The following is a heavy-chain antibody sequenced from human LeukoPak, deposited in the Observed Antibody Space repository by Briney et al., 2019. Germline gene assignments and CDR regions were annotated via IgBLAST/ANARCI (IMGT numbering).Heavy chain of an antibody. CDR2: ISTSGST. J-gene: IGHJ6*03. CDR3: ARDEFYYDTSGYYPNYYYYMDV. D-gene: IGHD3-22*01. V-gene: IGHV4-4*07. CDR1: GDSISGFY. Sequence: SETLSLTCTVSGDSISGFYWSWIRQPAGKGLQWIGRISTSGSTNYNPSLKSRVTISVDTSKNQFSLKLSSVTAADTAVYYCARDEFYYDTSGYYPNYYYYMDVWGKGTTVTVSS.